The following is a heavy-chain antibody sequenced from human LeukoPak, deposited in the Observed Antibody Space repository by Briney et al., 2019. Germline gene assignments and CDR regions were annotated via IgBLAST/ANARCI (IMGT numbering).Heavy chain of an antibody. D-gene: IGHD3-3*01. CDR3: AKDSRVTIFGVVTTRGIWFDP. V-gene: IGHV3-23*01. CDR1: GFTFSDYY. J-gene: IGHJ5*02. CDR2: ICGSGGST. Sequence: GGSLRLSCAASGFTFSDYYMSWIRQAPGKGLEWVSAICGSGGSTYYADSVKGRFTISRDNSKNTLYLQMNSLRAEDTAVYYCAKDSRVTIFGVVTTRGIWFDPWGQGTLVTVSS.